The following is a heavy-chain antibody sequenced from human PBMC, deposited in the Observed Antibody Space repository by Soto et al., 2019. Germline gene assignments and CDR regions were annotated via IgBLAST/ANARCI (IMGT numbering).Heavy chain of an antibody. V-gene: IGHV3-30-3*01. D-gene: IGHD1-26*01. Sequence: QVQLVESGGGVVQPGTSLRLSCVASGFTFNKFDMHWIRQTPDKRLQWVAFIAYDGINKYYTGSGKGRFSVSRDNSKNTVSLQMNNLGLEDTATYFCARGDQYDILHRYYAMDVWGPGTTVTISS. J-gene: IGHJ6*02. CDR2: IAYDGINK. CDR1: GFTFNKFD. CDR3: ARGDQYDILHRYYAMDV.